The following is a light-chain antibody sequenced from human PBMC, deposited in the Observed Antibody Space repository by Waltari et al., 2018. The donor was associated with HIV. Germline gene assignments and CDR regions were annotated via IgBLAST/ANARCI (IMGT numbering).Light chain of an antibody. CDR2: SNN. CDR1: TSNIGSTT. V-gene: IGLV1-44*01. J-gene: IGLJ3*02. Sequence: QSVLTQPPSASGTPGQRVTISCSGSTSNIGSTTVNWYQQVPGTAPKLLIYSNNQRPSGVPDRFSGAESGTSASLAISGLQSEDEADYYCAAWDDSLTGPVFGGGTKLTVL. CDR3: AAWDDSLTGPV.